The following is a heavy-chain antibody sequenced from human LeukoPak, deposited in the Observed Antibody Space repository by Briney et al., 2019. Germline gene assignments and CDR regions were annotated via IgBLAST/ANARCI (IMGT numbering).Heavy chain of an antibody. D-gene: IGHD6-19*01. CDR2: MNPNSGNT. CDR3: ARSFHWGAVAASHGAFDI. Sequence: ASVKVSCKASGYTFTSYDINWVRQATGQGLEWMGWMNPNSGNTGYAQKFQGRVTMTRNTSISTAYMELSSLRSEDTAVYYCARSFHWGAVAASHGAFDIWGQGTMVTVSS. V-gene: IGHV1-8*01. J-gene: IGHJ3*02. CDR1: GYTFTSYD.